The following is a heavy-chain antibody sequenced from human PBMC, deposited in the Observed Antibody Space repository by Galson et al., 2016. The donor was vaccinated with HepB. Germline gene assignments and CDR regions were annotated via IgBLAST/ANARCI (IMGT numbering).Heavy chain of an antibody. D-gene: IGHD3-3*01. CDR2: INGGNGDT. J-gene: IGHJ4*02. CDR3: ARSVLRFLEWAH. CDR1: GYTFTSYI. V-gene: IGHV1-3*01. Sequence: SVKVSCKASGYTFTSYIMHWVRQAPGQRPEWMGWINGGNGDTKYSQKFQDRVTITRDTFASTAYMEVHSLTSDDTAVYYCARSVLRFLEWAHWGQGTLVTVSS.